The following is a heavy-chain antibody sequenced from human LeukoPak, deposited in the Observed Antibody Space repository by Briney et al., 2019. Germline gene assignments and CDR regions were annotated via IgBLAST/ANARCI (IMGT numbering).Heavy chain of an antibody. D-gene: IGHD3-16*02. V-gene: IGHV3-43*02. Sequence: GGSLRLSCAVSGFTFDDYAMHWGRQAPGQGLEWVSLISGDGGRTHYADSVKGRFTISRDNSKNSLYLQMNSLRTEDTAFYYCAKAYYDYVWGSYRYFCAFDIWGQGTMVTVSS. CDR2: ISGDGGRT. J-gene: IGHJ3*02. CDR1: GFTFDDYA. CDR3: AKAYYDYVWGSYRYFCAFDI.